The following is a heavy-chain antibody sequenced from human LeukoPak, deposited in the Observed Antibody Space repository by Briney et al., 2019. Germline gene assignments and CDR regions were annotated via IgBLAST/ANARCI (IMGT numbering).Heavy chain of an antibody. D-gene: IGHD3-10*01. CDR2: IYYSGRT. V-gene: IGHV4-39*01. CDR1: GGSISSDTYY. CDR3: ARNITMVDSYSFDY. Sequence: PSETLSLTCTVSGGSISSDTYYWAWIRQPPGKGLEWIGCIYYSGRTYYNPSLKSRVTICVDTSRNQFSLRVTSVSAADTAVYYCARNITMVDSYSFDYWGQGTLVTVSS. J-gene: IGHJ4*02.